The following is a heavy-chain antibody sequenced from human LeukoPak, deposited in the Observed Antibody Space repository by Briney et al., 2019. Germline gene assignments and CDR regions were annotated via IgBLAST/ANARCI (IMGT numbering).Heavy chain of an antibody. D-gene: IGHD2-15*01. J-gene: IGHJ4*02. CDR3: ARDWGWYIDY. Sequence: PGGSLRLSCAASGFTFSSYWMHWVRQAPGKGLVWVSRIDSDGTSTAYADSVKGRFTISRDNAKNTLYLQMNNLRAEDTAVYYCARDWGWYIDYWGQGTLVTVSS. V-gene: IGHV3-74*01. CDR1: GFTFSSYW. CDR2: IDSDGTST.